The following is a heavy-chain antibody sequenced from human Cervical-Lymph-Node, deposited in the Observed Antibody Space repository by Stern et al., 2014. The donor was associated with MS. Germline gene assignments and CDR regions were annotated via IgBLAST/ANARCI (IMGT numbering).Heavy chain of an antibody. D-gene: IGHD1-26*01. J-gene: IGHJ4*02. CDR3: ARGKWELPTAPTRLYYFDY. CDR1: GGSISSGGYY. V-gene: IGHV4-31*03. CDR2: IYYSGST. Sequence: QVQLQESGPGLVKPSQTLSLTCTVSGGSISSGGYYWSWIRQHPGKGLEWIGYIYYSGSTYYNPSLKSRVTISVDTSKNQFSLKLSSVTAADTAVYYCARGKWELPTAPTRLYYFDYWGQGTLVTVSS.